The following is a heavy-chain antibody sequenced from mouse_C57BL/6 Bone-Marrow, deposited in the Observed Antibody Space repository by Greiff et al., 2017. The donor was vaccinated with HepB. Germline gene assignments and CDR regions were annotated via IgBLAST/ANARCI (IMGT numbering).Heavy chain of an antibody. V-gene: IGHV1-50*01. D-gene: IGHD1-1*01. Sequence: QVQLQQSGAELVKPGASVKLSCKASGYTFTSYWMQWVNQRPGQGLEWIGEIDPSDSYTNYNQKFKGKATLTVDTSSSTAYMQLSSLTSEDSAVYYCARDEDYYGSSPYWYFDVWGTGTTVTVSS. CDR1: GYTFTSYW. CDR3: ARDEDYYGSSPYWYFDV. J-gene: IGHJ1*03. CDR2: IDPSDSYT.